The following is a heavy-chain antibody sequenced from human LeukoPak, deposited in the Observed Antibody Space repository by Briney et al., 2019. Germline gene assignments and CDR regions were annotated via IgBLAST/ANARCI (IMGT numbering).Heavy chain of an antibody. CDR2: INPKSGRT. J-gene: IGHJ4*02. CDR1: GYTFTSSD. Sequence: ASVKVSCKASGYTFTSSDINRVRQATGQGLEWMGWINPKSGRTGYAKKFQARVSMTMNTSISTAYMEVSGLRFEDTAVYYCARGRPGLAAAGTYDYWGQGTLITVSS. V-gene: IGHV1-8*01. D-gene: IGHD6-13*01. CDR3: ARGRPGLAAAGTYDY.